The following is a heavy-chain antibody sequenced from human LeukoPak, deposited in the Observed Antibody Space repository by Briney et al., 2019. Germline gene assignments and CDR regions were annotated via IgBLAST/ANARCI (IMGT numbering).Heavy chain of an antibody. CDR2: IYHSGST. V-gene: IGHV4-38-2*02. CDR3: ARGSTWRSLDY. D-gene: IGHD2-2*01. Sequence: SSETLSLTCSVFSYSISSSYYWGWIRQPPGKGLEWIGGIYHSGSTYHNPSLKSRVTISVDTSRNQFSLKLSSVTAADTAVYYCARGSTWRSLDYWGQGTLVTVSS. CDR1: SYSISSSYY. J-gene: IGHJ4*02.